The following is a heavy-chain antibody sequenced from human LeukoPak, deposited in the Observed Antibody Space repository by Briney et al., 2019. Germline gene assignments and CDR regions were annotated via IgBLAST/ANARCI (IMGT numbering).Heavy chain of an antibody. CDR1: GVTFSNYW. Sequence: PGGSLRLSCAASGVTFSNYWMNWVRQAPGQGLEWVANIKQGGSEKYYVDSVKGRFTISRVNDKNLLHLQLYSLRAHGTVVYYCARARGYCSGGTCYAAVDIWGQGTMVTVSS. CDR2: IKQGGSEK. CDR3: ARARGYCSGGTCYAAVDI. V-gene: IGHV3-7*03. D-gene: IGHD2-15*01. J-gene: IGHJ3*02.